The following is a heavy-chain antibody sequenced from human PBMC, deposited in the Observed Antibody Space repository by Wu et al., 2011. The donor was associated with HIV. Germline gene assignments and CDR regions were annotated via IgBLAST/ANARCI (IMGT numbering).Heavy chain of an antibody. D-gene: IGHD3-22*01. CDR2: INPSGGST. V-gene: IGHV1-46*01. CDR1: GYTFTTYY. CDR3: ARGESLXYYDSSGYSYYFDY. J-gene: IGHJ4*02. Sequence: QVQLVQSGAELKKPGASVKVSCKASGYTFTTYYMHWVRQAPGQGLEWMGMINPSGGSTNYAQKFQGRVTMTRDTSTSTVYMELSSLRSEDTALYYCARGESLXYYDSSGYSYYFDYWAREPGHRLL.